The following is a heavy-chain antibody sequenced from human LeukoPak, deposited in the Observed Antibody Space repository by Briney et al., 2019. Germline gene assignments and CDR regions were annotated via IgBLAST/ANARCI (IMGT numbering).Heavy chain of an antibody. V-gene: IGHV3-11*01. CDR2: ISIIGSII. J-gene: IGHJ4*02. CDR1: GFTFSDYY. CDR3: AREPFLDCSSTSCYGGGFDY. D-gene: IGHD2-2*01. Sequence: GGSLRLSCAASGFTFSDYYMSWIRQAPGKGLEWVSYISIIGSIIYYADSVKGRFTISRDKAKNSLYMQMNSLRAEDTAVYYCAREPFLDCSSTSCYGGGFDYWGQGTLVTVSS.